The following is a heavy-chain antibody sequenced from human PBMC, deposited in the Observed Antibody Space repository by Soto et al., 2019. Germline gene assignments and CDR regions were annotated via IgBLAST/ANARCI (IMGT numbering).Heavy chain of an antibody. CDR3: AKDTRYADYVRWFDS. CDR2: ITASGGRT. CDR1: GFTFSSYA. J-gene: IGHJ5*01. V-gene: IGHV3-23*01. Sequence: GGSLRLSCTASGFTFSSYAMTWVRQAPGRGLEGVSGITASGGRTFYADSVKGRFTISRDNSRSTLFLQMNSLRAEDTAVYYCAKDTRYADYVRWFDSWGQGTLVTVSS. D-gene: IGHD4-17*01.